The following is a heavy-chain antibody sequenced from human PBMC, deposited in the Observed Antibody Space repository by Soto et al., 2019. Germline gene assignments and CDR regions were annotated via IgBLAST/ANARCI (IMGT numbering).Heavy chain of an antibody. V-gene: IGHV3-23*01. CDR2: ISGSGGST. CDR1: GFTFSSYA. J-gene: IGHJ4*02. D-gene: IGHD3-22*01. Sequence: AGGSLRLSCAASGFTFSSYAMSWVRQAPGKGLEWVSAISGSGGSTYYADSVKGRFTISRDNSKNTLYLQMNSLRAEDTAVYYCAKDRGTTIVVVMFFDYWGQGTLVTVSS. CDR3: AKDRGTTIVVVMFFDY.